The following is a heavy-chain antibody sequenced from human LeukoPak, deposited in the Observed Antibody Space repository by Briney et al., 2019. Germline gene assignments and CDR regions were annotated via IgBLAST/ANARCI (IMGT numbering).Heavy chain of an antibody. J-gene: IGHJ4*02. CDR1: GYTFTSYG. V-gene: IGHV1-18*01. Sequence: ASVKVSCKASGYTFTSYGISWVRQAPGQGLEWMGWISAYNGSTNYAQKLQGRVTMTTDTSTSTAYMELRSLRSDDTAVYYCARDPRRGAAATPVLDYWGQGTLVTVSS. CDR3: ARDPRRGAAATPVLDY. D-gene: IGHD6-13*01. CDR2: ISAYNGST.